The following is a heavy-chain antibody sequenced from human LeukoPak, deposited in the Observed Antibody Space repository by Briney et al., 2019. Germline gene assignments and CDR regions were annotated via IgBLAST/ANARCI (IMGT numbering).Heavy chain of an antibody. CDR3: ARRLPAPEAFDI. V-gene: IGHV5-51*01. D-gene: IGHD2-2*01. J-gene: IGHJ3*02. CDR2: IYPGDSDT. CDR1: GSIITYYW. Sequence: GSIITYYWSWIRQPPGKGLEWMGIIYPGDSDTRYSPSFQGQVTISADKSISTAYLQWSSLKASDAAIYYCARRLPAPEAFDIWGQGTMVTVS.